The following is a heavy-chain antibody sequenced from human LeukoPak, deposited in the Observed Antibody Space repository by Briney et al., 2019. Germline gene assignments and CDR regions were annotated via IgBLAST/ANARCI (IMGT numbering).Heavy chain of an antibody. CDR2: IYYSGST. J-gene: IGHJ4*02. D-gene: IGHD1-26*01. CDR3: ARDSRATHVFDY. CDR1: GGSISSGGYY. V-gene: IGHV4-31*03. Sequence: SQTLSLTCTVSGGSISSGGYYWSWIRQHPGKGLEWIGYIYYSGSTYYNPSLKSRVTISVDTSKNQFSLKLSSVTAADTAVYYCARDSRATHVFDYWGQGTLVTVSS.